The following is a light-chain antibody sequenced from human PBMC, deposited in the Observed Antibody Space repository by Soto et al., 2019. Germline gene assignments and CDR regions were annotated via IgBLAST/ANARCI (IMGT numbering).Light chain of an antibody. CDR1: SGHSSYA. Sequence: QPVLTQSPSASASLGASVKLTCTLSSGHSSYAIAWHQQQPEKGPRYLMKLNSDGSHSKGDGIPDRFSGSSSGAERYLTSPSLQSEDEAYYDCQTWGTGIQGLGGGTQRTV. CDR2: LNSDGSH. J-gene: IGLJ2*01. CDR3: QTWGTGIQG. V-gene: IGLV4-69*01.